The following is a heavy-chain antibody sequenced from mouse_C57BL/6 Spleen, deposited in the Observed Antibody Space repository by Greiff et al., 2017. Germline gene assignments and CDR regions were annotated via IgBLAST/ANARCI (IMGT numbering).Heavy chain of an antibody. CDR2: IDPSDSET. Sequence: QVQLQQPGAELVRPGSSVKLSCKASGYTFTSYWMNWVKQRPIQGLEWIGNIDPSDSETNYNQKFKDKATLTVDKYSSTAYLQLSSLTSEDSAVFYCARSRGSGSPFGYWGQSTTLTVAS. J-gene: IGHJ2*01. CDR1: GYTFTSYW. D-gene: IGHD3-2*02. V-gene: IGHV1-52*01. CDR3: ARSRGSGSPFGY.